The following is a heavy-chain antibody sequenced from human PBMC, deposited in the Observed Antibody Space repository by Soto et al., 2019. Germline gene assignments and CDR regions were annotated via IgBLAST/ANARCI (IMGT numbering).Heavy chain of an antibody. D-gene: IGHD2-8*01. CDR2: ISYDGSNK. J-gene: IGHJ4*02. Sequence: SLRLSCAASGFTFSSYGMHWVRQAPGKGLEWVAVISYDGSNKYYADSVKGRFTISRDNSKNTLYLQMNSLRAEDTAVYYCAKETNRGQTFNDYWGQGTLVTVSS. CDR3: AKETNRGQTFNDY. CDR1: GFTFSSYG. V-gene: IGHV3-30*18.